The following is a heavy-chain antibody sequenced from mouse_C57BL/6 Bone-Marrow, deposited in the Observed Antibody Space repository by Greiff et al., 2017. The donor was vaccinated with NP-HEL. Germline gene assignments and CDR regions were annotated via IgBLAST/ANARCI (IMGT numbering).Heavy chain of an antibody. CDR3: ARLLRAY. CDR2: IYPGDGDT. D-gene: IGHD1-1*01. CDR1: GYAFSSSW. V-gene: IGHV1-82*01. J-gene: IGHJ3*01. Sequence: VQLQESGPELVKPGASVKISCKASGYAFSSSWMNWVKQRPGKGLEWIGRIYPGDGDTNYNGKFKGKATLTADKSSSTAYMQLSSLTSEDSAVYFCARLLRAYWGQGTLVTVSA.